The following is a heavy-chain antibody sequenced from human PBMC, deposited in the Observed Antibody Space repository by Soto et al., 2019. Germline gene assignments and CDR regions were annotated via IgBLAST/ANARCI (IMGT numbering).Heavy chain of an antibody. Sequence: QVQLVQSGAEVKKPGASVKVSCKASGYTFTSYYMHWVRQAPGQGLERMGIINPSGGSTSYAQKFQGRVTMTRDTSTSTVYMELSSLRSEDTAVYYCARDRKRYYGSGSPHVYYYYGMDVWGQGTTVTVSS. J-gene: IGHJ6*02. CDR3: ARDRKRYYGSGSPHVYYYYGMDV. CDR2: INPSGGST. CDR1: GYTFTSYY. V-gene: IGHV1-46*01. D-gene: IGHD3-10*01.